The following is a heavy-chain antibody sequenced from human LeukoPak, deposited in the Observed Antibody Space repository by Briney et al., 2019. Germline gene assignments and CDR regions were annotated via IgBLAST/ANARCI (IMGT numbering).Heavy chain of an antibody. CDR3: ARVQYRGYDFWSGYSGLDY. V-gene: IGHV4-59*02. CDR1: GGSVSDYY. D-gene: IGHD3-3*01. Sequence: SETLSLTCTISGGSVSDYYWSWIRQSPGKGLEWIGYIYHTGSTSYSPSLKSRVTISADTSQNQFSLKLSSVTAADTAVYYCARVQYRGYDFWSGYSGLDYWGQGTLVTVSS. J-gene: IGHJ4*02. CDR2: IYHTGST.